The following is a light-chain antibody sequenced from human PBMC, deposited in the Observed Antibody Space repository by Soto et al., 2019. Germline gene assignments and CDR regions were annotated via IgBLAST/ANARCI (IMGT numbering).Light chain of an antibody. CDR1: RSNIGNNY. Sequence: QSVLTQPPSVSAAPGQMVTIPCSGSRSNIGNNYVSWYQQLPGTAPKLLIYDNDKRPSGIPDRFSGSKSGTSATLGITGLQTGDEADYYCGTWDNSLSVHVVFGGGTKVTVL. J-gene: IGLJ2*01. CDR3: GTWDNSLSVHVV. V-gene: IGLV1-51*01. CDR2: DND.